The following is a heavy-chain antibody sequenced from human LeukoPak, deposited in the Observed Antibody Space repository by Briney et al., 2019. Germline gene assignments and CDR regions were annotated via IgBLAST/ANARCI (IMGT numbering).Heavy chain of an antibody. CDR3: ARTPRGYSSSWYFHY. Sequence: PSETLSLTCTVSGGSISSYYWSWIRQPAGKGLEWIGRIYTSGSTNYNPSLKSRVTMSVDTSRNQFSLKLSSVTAADTAVYYCARTPRGYSSSWYFHYWGQGTLVTVSS. CDR1: GGSISSYY. CDR2: IYTSGST. V-gene: IGHV4-4*07. D-gene: IGHD6-13*01. J-gene: IGHJ4*02.